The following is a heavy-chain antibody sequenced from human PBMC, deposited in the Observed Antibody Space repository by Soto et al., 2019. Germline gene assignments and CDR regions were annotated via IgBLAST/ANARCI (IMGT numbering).Heavy chain of an antibody. CDR1: GFTISNYG. D-gene: IGHD2-2*01. J-gene: IGHJ6*02. V-gene: IGHV3-30-3*01. CDR2: ISYDGTIT. Sequence: QVQLVESGGGVVQPGRSLRLSCAASGFTISNYGMHWVRQAPGKGLEWEAVISYDGTITYYADSVKGRFTISRDNSKNTLYLQMNSLRTEDTAVYYCATTRVGPCSSSICFSGIFDGMDVWGQGTTVTVSS. CDR3: ATTRVGPCSSSICFSGIFDGMDV.